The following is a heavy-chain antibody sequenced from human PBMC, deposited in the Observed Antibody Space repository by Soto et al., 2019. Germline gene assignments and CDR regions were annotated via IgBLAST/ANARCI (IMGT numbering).Heavy chain of an antibody. Sequence: SDPLSLTCAVSGGSISTSNWWGWVRQPPGKWLEWIGEIYHSGSTNYNPSLKSRVTISVDKSKTQFTLKLSSVTAADTAVYYCARDPSTYYYGTGTKGDNWFDPWGQGTLVTVSS. CDR1: GGSISTSNW. D-gene: IGHD3-10*01. J-gene: IGHJ5*02. V-gene: IGHV4-4*02. CDR3: ARDPSTYYYGTGTKGDNWFDP. CDR2: IYHSGST.